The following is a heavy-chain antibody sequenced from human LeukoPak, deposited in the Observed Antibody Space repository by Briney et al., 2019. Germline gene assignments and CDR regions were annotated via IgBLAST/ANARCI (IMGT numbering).Heavy chain of an antibody. Sequence: SATLSLTCAVSGGSISSGGYSWSWMRQPPGKGLEWIGYIYHSGSTYYNPSLKSLVTISVDRSKNQFSLKLSSVTAADTAVYYCARGPYYYGSGSNNWFDPWGQGTLVTVSS. CDR2: IYHSGST. CDR3: ARGPYYYGSGSNNWFDP. CDR1: GGSISSGGYS. J-gene: IGHJ5*02. V-gene: IGHV4-30-2*01. D-gene: IGHD3-10*01.